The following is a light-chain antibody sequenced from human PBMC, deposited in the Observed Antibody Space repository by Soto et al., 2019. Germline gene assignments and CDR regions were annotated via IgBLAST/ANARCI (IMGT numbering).Light chain of an antibody. V-gene: IGLV1-44*01. CDR3: ATWDDSVYV. CDR1: TANIGTNT. J-gene: IGLJ1*01. CDR2: TND. Sequence: HSVLTQPPSASGTPGQRVTISCSGSTANIGTNTVNWFQHLPGSAPKLLIYTNDQRPSGVPDRFSGSRSGTSASLAISGLQSEDEADYYCATWDDSVYVFGTGTKVTVL.